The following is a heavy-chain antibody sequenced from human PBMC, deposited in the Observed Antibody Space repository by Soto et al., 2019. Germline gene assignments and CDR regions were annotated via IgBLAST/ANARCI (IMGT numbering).Heavy chain of an antibody. CDR3: ARDRITIFGPHYYYYCIDV. CDR2: IYYSGST. CDR1: GGSISSGGYY. V-gene: IGHV4-31*03. J-gene: IGHJ6*02. D-gene: IGHD3-3*01. Sequence: QVQLQESGPGLVKPSQTLSLTCTVSGGSISSGGYYWSWIRQHPGKGLEWIGYIYYSGSTYYNPSRNSRVTTSVDASKNQFSLKLSSVTAADTAVYYCARDRITIFGPHYYYYCIDVWGQGTTVTVSS.